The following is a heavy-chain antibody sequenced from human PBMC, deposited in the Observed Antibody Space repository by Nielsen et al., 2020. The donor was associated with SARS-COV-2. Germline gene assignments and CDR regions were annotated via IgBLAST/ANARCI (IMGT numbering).Heavy chain of an antibody. Sequence: ASVKVSCKASGGTFSSYAISWVRQAPGQGLEWMGWINTNTGNPAYAQGFTGRFVFSLDTSVSTAYLQISSLKAEDTAVYYCARARCSSTSCYMDFWGQGTLVTVSS. CDR1: GGTFSSYA. CDR2: INTNTGNP. V-gene: IGHV7-4-1*02. CDR3: ARARCSSTSCYMDF. D-gene: IGHD2-2*02. J-gene: IGHJ4*02.